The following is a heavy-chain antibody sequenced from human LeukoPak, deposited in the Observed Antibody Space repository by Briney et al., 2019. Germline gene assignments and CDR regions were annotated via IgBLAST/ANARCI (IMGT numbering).Heavy chain of an antibody. D-gene: IGHD2-21*02. CDR1: GFTYGDYA. CDR2: IRSKAYGGTA. J-gene: IGHJ4*02. V-gene: IGHV3-49*04. CDR3: SRDKMVVTGYLPDY. Sequence: GGSLRLSCTTSGFTYGDYAISWVRQAPGKGLEWVGFIRSKAYGGTAEYAASLKGRFIISRDDSKSIAYLQMNSLKIEGTAVYYCSRDKMVVTGYLPDYWGQGTLVTVSS.